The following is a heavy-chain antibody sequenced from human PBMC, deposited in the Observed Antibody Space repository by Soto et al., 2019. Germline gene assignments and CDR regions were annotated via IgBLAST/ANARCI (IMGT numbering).Heavy chain of an antibody. Sequence: GASVKVSWKASGYTFTGYYMHWVRQAPGQGLEWMGWINPNSGGTNYAQKFQGWVTMTRDTSISTAYMELSRLRSDDTAVYYCARGGIVVVPAATPSAFDIWGQGTMVTVSS. CDR2: INPNSGGT. J-gene: IGHJ3*02. CDR3: ARGGIVVVPAATPSAFDI. CDR1: GYTFTGYY. V-gene: IGHV1-2*04. D-gene: IGHD2-2*01.